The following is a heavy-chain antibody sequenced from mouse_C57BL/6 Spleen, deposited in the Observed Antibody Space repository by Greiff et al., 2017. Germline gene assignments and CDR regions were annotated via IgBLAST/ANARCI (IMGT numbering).Heavy chain of an antibody. CDR3: AIEDYYYSSYPDY. D-gene: IGHD1-1*01. CDR1: GFNIKNTY. CDR2: IDPANGNT. V-gene: IGHV14-3*01. J-gene: IGHJ2*01. Sequence: VQLQQSVAELVRPGASVKLSCTASGFNIKNTYMHWVKQRPEQGLEWIGRIDPANGNTKYAQKFQGKATVTADTSSNTAYLQLRSLTSEDAAIYYCAIEDYYYSSYPDYWGQGTTLSVAS.